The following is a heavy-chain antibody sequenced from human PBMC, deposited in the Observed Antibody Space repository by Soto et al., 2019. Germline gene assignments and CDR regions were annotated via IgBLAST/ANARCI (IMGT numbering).Heavy chain of an antibody. V-gene: IGHV3-23*01. Sequence: GGSLRLSCVASGFTFTSYAMSWVRQSPGKGLEWVSGISDTGGSTHYADSVKGRLTISRDNSKHTLYLQMNSLRAEDTAIYYCARNVGATIIWGQGTLVTVSS. CDR2: ISDTGGST. D-gene: IGHD1-26*01. CDR1: GFTFTSYA. J-gene: IGHJ4*02. CDR3: ARNVGATII.